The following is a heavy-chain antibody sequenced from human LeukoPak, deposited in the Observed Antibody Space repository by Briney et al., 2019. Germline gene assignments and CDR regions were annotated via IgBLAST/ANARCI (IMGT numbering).Heavy chain of an antibody. J-gene: IGHJ4*02. V-gene: IGHV3-30*18. D-gene: IGHD3-10*01. CDR3: AKVTARRLLWFGEFDC. CDR2: ISYDGSNK. Sequence: GGSLRLSCAASGFTFSSYGMHWVRQAPGKGLEWVAVISYDGSNKYYADSVKGRFTISRDNSKNTLYLQMNSLRAEDTAVYYCAKVTARRLLWFGEFDCWGQGTLVTVSS. CDR1: GFTFSSYG.